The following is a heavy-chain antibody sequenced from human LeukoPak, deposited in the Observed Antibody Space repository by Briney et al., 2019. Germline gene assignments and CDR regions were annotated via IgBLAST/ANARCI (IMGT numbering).Heavy chain of an antibody. CDR2: ISYDGSNK. Sequence: PGGSLRLSCAASGFTFSSYGMPWVRQAPGKGLEWVAVISYDGSNKYYADSVKGRFTISRDNSKNTLYLQMNSLRAEDTAVYYCAKLSFSGYVWGQGTLVTVSS. D-gene: IGHD3-10*01. V-gene: IGHV3-30*18. CDR1: GFTFSSYG. CDR3: AKLSFSGYV. J-gene: IGHJ4*02.